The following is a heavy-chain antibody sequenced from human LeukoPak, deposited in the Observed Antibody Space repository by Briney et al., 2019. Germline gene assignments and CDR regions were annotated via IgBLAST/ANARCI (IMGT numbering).Heavy chain of an antibody. J-gene: IGHJ4*02. CDR1: GYTLTELS. D-gene: IGHD1-26*01. Sequence: ASVKVSCKVSGYTLTELSMHWVRQAPGKGLEWMGGFDPEDGETIYAQKFQGRVTMTEDTSTDTAYMELSSLRSEDTAVYYCATRGSVVGATESYFDYWGQGTLVTVSS. CDR3: ATRGSVVGATESYFDY. CDR2: FDPEDGET. V-gene: IGHV1-24*01.